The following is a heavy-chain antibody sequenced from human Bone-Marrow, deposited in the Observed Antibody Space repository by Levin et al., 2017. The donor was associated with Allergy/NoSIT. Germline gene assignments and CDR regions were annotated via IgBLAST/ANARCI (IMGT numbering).Heavy chain of an antibody. J-gene: IGHJ4*02. D-gene: IGHD6-6*01. V-gene: IGHV3-30*04. CDR2: ISSLGDNN. CDR3: AREEVAERPGFLF. Sequence: LSLTCAASAFTFSNFPMHWFRQAPGKGLEWVAVISSLGDNNYYADSVRGRFTVSRDNSKNTFSLQMNNLRGEDTAVYYCAREEVAERPGFLFWGQGTLVTVSS. CDR1: AFTFSNFP.